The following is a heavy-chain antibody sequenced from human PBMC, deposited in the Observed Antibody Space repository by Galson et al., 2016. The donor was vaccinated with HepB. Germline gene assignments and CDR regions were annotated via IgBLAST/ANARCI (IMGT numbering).Heavy chain of an antibody. Sequence: SVKVSCKASKYTFTDYYIHWVRQAPGQGLEWMGWINPNSGGTHYAQKFQGRVTMTRDTSISTAYMDLSRLRSDDTAVYYCAIDSPSDCRGGNCFFDYWGQGTMVTVSS. J-gene: IGHJ4*03. CDR1: KYTFTDYY. V-gene: IGHV1-2*02. CDR2: INPNSGGT. D-gene: IGHD2-15*01. CDR3: AIDSPSDCRGGNCFFDY.